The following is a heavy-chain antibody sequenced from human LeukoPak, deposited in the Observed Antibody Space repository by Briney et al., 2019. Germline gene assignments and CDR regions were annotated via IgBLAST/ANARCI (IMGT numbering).Heavy chain of an antibody. Sequence: SETLSLTCTVSGGSISSYYWSWIRQPPGKGLEWIGYIYYSGSTNYNPSLKSRVTISVDTSKNQFSLKLSSVTAADTAVYYCATEVLGQVADDAFDIWGQGTMVTVSS. CDR2: IYYSGST. D-gene: IGHD2-15*01. J-gene: IGHJ3*02. CDR3: ATEVLGQVADDAFDI. V-gene: IGHV4-59*01. CDR1: GGSISSYY.